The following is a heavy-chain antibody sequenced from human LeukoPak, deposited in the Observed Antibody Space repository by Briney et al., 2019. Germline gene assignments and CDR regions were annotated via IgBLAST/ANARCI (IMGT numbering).Heavy chain of an antibody. Sequence: GESLKISCKGSGYSFSSYWIAWVRQMPGKGLEWMGIIFPGDSDTRYSPSFQGQVTTSADKSISTAYLQCSSLKASDTAMYYCAPQGRSGWYFDYWGQGTLVTVSS. D-gene: IGHD6-19*01. J-gene: IGHJ4*02. CDR1: GYSFSSYW. V-gene: IGHV5-51*01. CDR2: IFPGDSDT. CDR3: APQGRSGWYFDY.